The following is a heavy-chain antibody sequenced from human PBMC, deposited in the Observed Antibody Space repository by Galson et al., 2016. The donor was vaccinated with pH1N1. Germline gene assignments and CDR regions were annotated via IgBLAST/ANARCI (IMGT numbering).Heavy chain of an antibody. V-gene: IGHV3-7*01. CDR3: ARRIFDL. CDR2: INQDGSEI. Sequence: SLRLSCAASGFTFSQYWMHWVRQAPGKGLDWVANINQDGSEIYYADSVKGRFTISRDNTENSLYLQMSSLRVEDTAVYFCARRIFDLWGRGTLVTVSS. CDR1: GFTFSQYW. J-gene: IGHJ2*01.